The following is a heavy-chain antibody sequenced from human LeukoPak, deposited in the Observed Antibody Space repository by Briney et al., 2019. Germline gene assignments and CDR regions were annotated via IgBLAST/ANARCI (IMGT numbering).Heavy chain of an antibody. CDR1: GFTFSSYG. CDR2: IRYDGSNK. J-gene: IGHJ4*02. V-gene: IGHV3-30*02. CDR3: ATASSLAQHFDY. Sequence: GGSLRLSCAASGFTFSSYGMHWVRQAPGKGLEWVAFIRYDGSNKYYADSVKGRFTISRDNAKNSLYLQMNSLRAEDTAVYYCATASSLAQHFDYWGQGTLVTVSS. D-gene: IGHD6-13*01.